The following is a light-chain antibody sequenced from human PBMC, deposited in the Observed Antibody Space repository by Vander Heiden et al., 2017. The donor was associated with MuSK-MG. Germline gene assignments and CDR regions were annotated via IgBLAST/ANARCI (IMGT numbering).Light chain of an antibody. J-gene: IGLJ2*01. CDR1: SGINVDTYR. V-gene: IGLV5-45*01. CDR2: YKSDADK. Sequence: QAVLTQPASLSASPGASASLTCTLRSGINVDTYRIYWYQQKPGSPPQYPLRYKSDADKQQGSGVPSRFSRSKDASANAVILLISGLQYEDEAYYYCLTWHSSASVCGGGTKLPVL. CDR3: LTWHSSASV.